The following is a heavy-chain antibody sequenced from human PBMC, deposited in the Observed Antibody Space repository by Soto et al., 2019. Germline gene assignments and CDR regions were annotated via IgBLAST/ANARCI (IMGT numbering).Heavy chain of an antibody. V-gene: IGHV3-23*01. D-gene: IGHD2-2*01. CDR1: GFTLSSYA. CDR3: AKHRPLGYCRSTSCPLYYFDY. J-gene: IGHJ4*02. Sequence: GGSLRLSCAASGFTLSSYAMSWVRQAPGKGLEWVSAISGSGGSTYYADSVKGRFTISRDNSKNTLYLQMNSLRAEDTAVYYCAKHRPLGYCRSTSCPLYYFDYWGQGT. CDR2: ISGSGGST.